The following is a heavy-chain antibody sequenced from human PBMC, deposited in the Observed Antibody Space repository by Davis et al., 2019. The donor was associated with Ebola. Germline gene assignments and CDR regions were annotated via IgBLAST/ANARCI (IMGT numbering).Heavy chain of an antibody. CDR3: ARGRDILTGYYPAEYFQH. CDR1: GGSITSGDYF. D-gene: IGHD3-9*01. Sequence: SETLSLTCTVSGGSITSGDYFWTWIPQPPGKGLEWIGYIYYSGSTYYNPSLKSRVTISVDTSKNQFSLKLSSVTAADTAVYYCARGRDILTGYYPAEYFQHWGQGTLVTVSS. J-gene: IGHJ1*01. CDR2: IYYSGST. V-gene: IGHV4-30-4*01.